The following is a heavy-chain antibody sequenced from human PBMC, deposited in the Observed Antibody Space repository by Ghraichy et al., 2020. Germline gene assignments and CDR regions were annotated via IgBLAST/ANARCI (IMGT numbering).Heavy chain of an antibody. D-gene: IGHD6-19*01. V-gene: IGHV3-74*01. Sequence: GGSLRLSCAASGFTFSSYWMHWVRQAPGKGLVWVSRINSDGSSTSYADSVKGRFTISRDNAKNTLYLQMNSLRAEDTAVYYCARVVDSSGWYYDWYFDLWGRGTLVTVSS. CDR3: ARVVDSSGWYYDWYFDL. CDR1: GFTFSSYW. CDR2: INSDGSST. J-gene: IGHJ2*01.